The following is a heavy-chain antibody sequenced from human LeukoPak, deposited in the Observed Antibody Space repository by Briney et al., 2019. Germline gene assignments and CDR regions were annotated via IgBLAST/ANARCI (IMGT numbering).Heavy chain of an antibody. D-gene: IGHD2-15*01. V-gene: IGHV4-61*02. J-gene: IGHJ4*02. Sequence: PSENLSRNCTVSGGSISSGSYYWSWIRQPAGKGLEWIGRIYTSGSTNYNPSLKSRVTISVDTSKNQFSLKLSSVTAADTAVYYCARGGCSGGSCYVDYWGQGTLVTVSS. CDR1: GGSISSGSYY. CDR2: IYTSGST. CDR3: ARGGCSGGSCYVDY.